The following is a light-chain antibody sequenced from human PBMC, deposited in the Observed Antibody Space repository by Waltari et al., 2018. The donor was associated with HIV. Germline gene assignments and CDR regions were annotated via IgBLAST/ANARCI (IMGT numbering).Light chain of an antibody. CDR1: QRIRSTS. Sequence: EIVLTQSPGTLSLSPGERATLSCRASQRIRSTSLAWYQLKPGQAPRLLIYGTSSRATGIPDRFGGSGSGTDFTLIIRRLEPEDIAVYYCQQYGTSVGTFGQGTKVEIK. CDR3: QQYGTSVGT. J-gene: IGKJ1*01. CDR2: GTS. V-gene: IGKV3-20*01.